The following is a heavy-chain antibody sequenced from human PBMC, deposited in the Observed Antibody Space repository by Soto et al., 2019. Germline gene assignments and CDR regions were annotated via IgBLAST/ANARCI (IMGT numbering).Heavy chain of an antibody. V-gene: IGHV3-74*01. D-gene: IGHD2-2*01. CDR2: VTGDGHTI. J-gene: IGHJ6*02. CDR1: GFTFANSW. Sequence: GGSLRLSCAASGFTFANSWMHWIRQAPGKGPEWVSRVTGDGHTIQYADSVKGRFTVSRDNSKNTLYLQMNSLRAEDTAVYYCARDRRECSSTSCYSYYYYYGMDVWGQGTTVTVSS. CDR3: ARDRRECSSTSCYSYYYYYGMDV.